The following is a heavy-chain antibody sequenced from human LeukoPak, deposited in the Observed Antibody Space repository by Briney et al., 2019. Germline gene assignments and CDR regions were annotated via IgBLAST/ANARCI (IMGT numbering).Heavy chain of an antibody. CDR3: CGGNSSAAYLFDY. J-gene: IGHJ4*02. CDR2: SIPILGIA. V-gene: IGHV1-69*04. CDR1: GGTVSSWA. Sequence: GASVKVSCKACGGTVSSWAISGVRQAPGQGREGMGRSIPILGIANYAQKFQERGTSTADKATDTAYMEVGILVCDDTGVYYWCGGNSSAAYLFDYSGQGTLVTASS. D-gene: IGHD3-22*01.